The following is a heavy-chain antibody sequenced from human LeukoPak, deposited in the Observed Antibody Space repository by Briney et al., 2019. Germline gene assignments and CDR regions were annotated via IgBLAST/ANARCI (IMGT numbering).Heavy chain of an antibody. D-gene: IGHD5-24*01. V-gene: IGHV3-30*03. J-gene: IGHJ4*02. Sequence: GSLRLSCAASGFTFSSYGMHWVRQAPGKGLEWVAVISYDGSNKYYADSVKGRFTISRDNSKNTLYLQMNSLRAEDTAVYYCSRGDGYKLDYWGQGTLVTVSS. CDR3: SRGDGYKLDY. CDR1: GFTFSSYG. CDR2: ISYDGSNK.